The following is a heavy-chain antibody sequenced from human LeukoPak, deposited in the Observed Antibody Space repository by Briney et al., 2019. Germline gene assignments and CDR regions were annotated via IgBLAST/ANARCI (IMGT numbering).Heavy chain of an antibody. CDR3: AKDRRPGLFDY. CDR1: GLTFSNYG. J-gene: IGHJ4*02. V-gene: IGHV3-23*01. D-gene: IGHD6-25*01. CDR2: ISGSGGST. Sequence: GGSLRLSCVASGLTFSNYGISWVRQAPGKGLEWVSAISGSGGSTYYADSVKGRFTISRDNSKNTLYLQMNSLRAEDTAVYYCAKDRRPGLFDYWGQGTLVTVSA.